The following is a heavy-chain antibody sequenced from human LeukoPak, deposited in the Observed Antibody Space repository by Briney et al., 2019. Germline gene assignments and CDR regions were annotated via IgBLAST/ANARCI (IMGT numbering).Heavy chain of an antibody. CDR3: AKDISDYANTPFDY. CDR1: GFTFSSSA. J-gene: IGHJ4*02. V-gene: IGHV3-9*01. Sequence: PGGSLRLSCAASGFTFSSSAMSWVRQAPGKGLEWVSGISWNSGSIGYADSVKGRFTISRDNAKNSLYLQMNSLRAEDTALYYCAKDISDYANTPFDYWGQGTLVTVSS. D-gene: IGHD4-17*01. CDR2: ISWNSGSI.